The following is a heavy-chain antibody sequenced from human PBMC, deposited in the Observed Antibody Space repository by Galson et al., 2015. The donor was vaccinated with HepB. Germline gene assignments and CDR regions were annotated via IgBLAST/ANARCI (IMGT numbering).Heavy chain of an antibody. Sequence: CAASGFTFSDYYMSWIRQAPGKGLEWLSYISSSTIYTNYADSVKGRFTISRDNVKNSMYLQMNSLRAEDTAVYYCARVADSDYGDHAHFDSWGLGTLVTVSS. CDR3: ARVADSDYGDHAHFDS. D-gene: IGHD4-17*01. J-gene: IGHJ4*02. CDR2: ISSSTIYT. CDR1: GFTFSDYY. V-gene: IGHV3-11*06.